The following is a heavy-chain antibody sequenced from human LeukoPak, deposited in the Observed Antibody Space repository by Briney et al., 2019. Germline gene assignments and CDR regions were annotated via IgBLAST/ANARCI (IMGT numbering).Heavy chain of an antibody. CDR2: IIPIFGTA. Sequence: SVKVSCKASGGTFSSYAISWVRQAPGQGLEWMGGIIPIFGTANYAQKFQGRVTITADKSTSTAYMELSSLRSEDTAVYYCARGIVAAGPLYYYYYGMDVWGKGTTVTVSS. D-gene: IGHD6-13*01. CDR1: GGTFSSYA. CDR3: ARGIVAAGPLYYYYYGMDV. J-gene: IGHJ6*04. V-gene: IGHV1-69*06.